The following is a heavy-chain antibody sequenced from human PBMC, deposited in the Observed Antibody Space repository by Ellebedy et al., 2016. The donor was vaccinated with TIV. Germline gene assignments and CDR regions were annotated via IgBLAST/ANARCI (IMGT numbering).Heavy chain of an antibody. J-gene: IGHJ5*02. D-gene: IGHD2-15*01. CDR1: GFTFSNYW. CDR3: ASAIGSGDGT. Sequence: GGSLRLXXVASGFTFSNYWMHWVRQAPGKGLDWVANIKEDGSTIYYVDSVKGRFTISRDNAKNSLYLQMNSLRTEDTAVYYCASAIGSGDGTWGQGALVTVSS. V-gene: IGHV3-7*01. CDR2: IKEDGSTI.